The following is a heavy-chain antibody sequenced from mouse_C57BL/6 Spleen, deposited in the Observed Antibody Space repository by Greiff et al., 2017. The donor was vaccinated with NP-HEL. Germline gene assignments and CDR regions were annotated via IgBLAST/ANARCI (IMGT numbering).Heavy chain of an antibody. CDR1: GFTFSSYA. Sequence: DVKLVESGGGLVKPGGSLKLSCAASGFTFSSYAMSWVRQTPEKRLEWVATISDGGSYTYYPDNVKGRFTISRDNAKNNLYLQMSHLKSEDTAMYYCARDDYGSSYGGYFDVWGTGTTVTVSS. D-gene: IGHD1-1*01. CDR3: ARDDYGSSYGGYFDV. J-gene: IGHJ1*03. CDR2: ISDGGSYT. V-gene: IGHV5-4*01.